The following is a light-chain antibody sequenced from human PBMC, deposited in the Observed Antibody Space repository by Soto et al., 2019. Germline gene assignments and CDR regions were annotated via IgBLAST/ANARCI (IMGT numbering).Light chain of an antibody. J-gene: IGKJ2*01. CDR2: DAT. CDR1: QSVSSY. CDR3: QQRSSWPT. V-gene: IGKV3-11*01. Sequence: EIVLTQSPGTLSLSPGERVTLSCRASQSVSSYLAWYQQKRGQAPRLLIYDATNRAAGIPARFSGSGSGTDFTLTISSLEPEDFAVYYCQQRSSWPTFGQGTKLEIK.